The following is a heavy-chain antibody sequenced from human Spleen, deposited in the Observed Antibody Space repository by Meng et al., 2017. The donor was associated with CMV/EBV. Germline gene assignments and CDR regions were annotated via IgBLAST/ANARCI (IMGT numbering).Heavy chain of an antibody. D-gene: IGHD3-10*01. CDR3: ARDRRVRGVPVSWFDP. CDR1: GYTFGNYD. CDR2: VNPNSGNT. J-gene: IGHJ5*02. V-gene: IGHV1-8*01. Sequence: ASVKVSCKASGYTFGNYDINWVRQATGHGLEWMGWVNPNSGNTGYAQKFQGRVTMTRNSSINTAYMELSSLRSDDTAVYYWARDRRVRGVPVSWFDPWGQGTLVTVSS.